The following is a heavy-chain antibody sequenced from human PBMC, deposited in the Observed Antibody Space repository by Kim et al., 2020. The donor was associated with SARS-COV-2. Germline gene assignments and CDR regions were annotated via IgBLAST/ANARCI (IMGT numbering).Heavy chain of an antibody. D-gene: IGHD3-22*01. CDR3: ARAKQGGMIVVVIREFDY. J-gene: IGHJ4*02. V-gene: IGHV4-31*03. CDR1: GGSISSGGYY. Sequence: SETLSLTCTVSGGSISSGGYYWSWIRQHPGKGLEWIGYIYYSGSTYYNPSLKSRVTISVDTSKNQFSLKLSSVTAADMAVYYCARAKQGGMIVVVIREFDYWGQGTLVTVSS. CDR2: IYYSGST.